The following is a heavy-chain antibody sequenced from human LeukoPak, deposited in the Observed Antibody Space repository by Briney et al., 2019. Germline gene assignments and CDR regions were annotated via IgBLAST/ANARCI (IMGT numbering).Heavy chain of an antibody. J-gene: IGHJ5*02. CDR1: GFTFSSEW. Sequence: QPGGSLRLSCPASGFTFSSEWMHWVRQAPGRGLVWISHIDGNGRTTNYGDSVRGRFTVSRDNAKNTLYLQMNSLRAEDTAVYYCARDVPRTSGPWGQGTLVTVSS. CDR3: ARDVPRTSGP. D-gene: IGHD3-10*01. CDR2: IDGNGRTT. V-gene: IGHV3-74*01.